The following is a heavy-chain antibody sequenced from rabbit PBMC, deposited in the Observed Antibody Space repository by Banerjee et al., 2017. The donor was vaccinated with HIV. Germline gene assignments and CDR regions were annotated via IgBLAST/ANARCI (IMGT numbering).Heavy chain of an antibody. CDR3: ARDPRYAGYGGGAYAFNL. V-gene: IGHV1S40*01. J-gene: IGHJ4*01. Sequence: QSLEESGGDLVKPGASLTLTCTASGIDFSSSYWICWVRQAPGKGLEWIACIYAGSSGNTYYASWAKGRFTISKTSSTTVTLQMTSLTAADTATYFCARDPRYAGYGGGAYAFNLWGPGTLVTVS. D-gene: IGHD7-1*01. CDR2: IYAGSSGNT. CDR1: GIDFSSSYW.